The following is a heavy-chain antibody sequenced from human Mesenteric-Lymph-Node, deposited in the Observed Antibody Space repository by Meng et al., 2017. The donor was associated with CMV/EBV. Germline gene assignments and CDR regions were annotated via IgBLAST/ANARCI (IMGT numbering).Heavy chain of an antibody. CDR3: ARGSARSSGYSWFDP. D-gene: IGHD3-22*01. V-gene: IGHV4-34*01. CDR2: INHSGST. Sequence: SETLSLTCAVYGGSFSGYYWSWIRQPPGKGLEWIGEINHSGSTNYNPSLKSRVTISVDTSRNQFSLKLSSVTATDTAVYYCARGSARSSGYSWFDPWGQGTLVTVSS. J-gene: IGHJ5*02. CDR1: GGSFSGYY.